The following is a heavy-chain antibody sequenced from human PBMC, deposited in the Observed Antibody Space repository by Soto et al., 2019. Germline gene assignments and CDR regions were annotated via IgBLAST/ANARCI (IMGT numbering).Heavy chain of an antibody. CDR1: GGSISSGGYY. J-gene: IGHJ5*02. CDR3: ARGSCSSTSCFDP. V-gene: IGHV4-31*01. D-gene: IGHD2-2*01. CDR2: IYYSGST. Sequence: QVQLQESGPGLVKPSQTLSLTCTVSGGSISSGGYYWSWIRQHPGKGLEWIGYIYYSGSTHYNPSLKRQVTRSVDTSKNPCSLRLSAVTAAETALYYCARGSCSSTSCFDPWGQGTLVTVSS.